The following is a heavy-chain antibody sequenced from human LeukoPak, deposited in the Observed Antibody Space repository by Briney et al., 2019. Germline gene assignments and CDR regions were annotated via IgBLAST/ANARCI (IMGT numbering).Heavy chain of an antibody. CDR3: ARYWGSGWTFDY. D-gene: IGHD6-19*01. J-gene: IGHJ4*02. CDR1: GGSFSGYY. V-gene: IGHV4-34*01. CDR2: INHSGST. Sequence: SETLSLTCAVSGGSFSGYYWSWIRQPPRKGLEWIGEINHSGSTNYNPSLKSRVTISVDTSKNQFSLKLSSVTAADTAVYYCARYWGSGWTFDYWGQGTLVTVSS.